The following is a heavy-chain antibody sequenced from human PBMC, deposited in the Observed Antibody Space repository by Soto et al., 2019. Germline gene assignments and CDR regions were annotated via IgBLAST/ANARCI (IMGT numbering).Heavy chain of an antibody. Sequence: GVSLRLSCAASGFTFSSYAMSWVRQAPGKGLEWVSAISGSGGSTYYADSVKGRFTISRDNSKNTLYLQMNSLRAEDTAVYYCAKSLVLGGMTTVVTYDYWGQGTLVTVSS. CDR1: GFTFSSYA. CDR3: AKSLVLGGMTTVVTYDY. D-gene: IGHD4-17*01. V-gene: IGHV3-23*01. J-gene: IGHJ4*02. CDR2: ISGSGGST.